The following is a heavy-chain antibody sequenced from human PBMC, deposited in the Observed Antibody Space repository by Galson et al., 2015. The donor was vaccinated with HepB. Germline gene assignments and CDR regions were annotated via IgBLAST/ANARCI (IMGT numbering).Heavy chain of an antibody. CDR3: ARDVRGGSGYNDFDY. J-gene: IGHJ4*02. Sequence: SVKVSCKASGYTFTSYYMHWVRQAPGQGLEWMGIINPSGGSTSYAQKFQGRVTMTRDTSTSTVYMELSSLRSEDTAVYYCARDVRGGSGYNDFDYWGQGTLVTVSS. V-gene: IGHV1-46*01. D-gene: IGHD3-22*01. CDR1: GYTFTSYY. CDR2: INPSGGST.